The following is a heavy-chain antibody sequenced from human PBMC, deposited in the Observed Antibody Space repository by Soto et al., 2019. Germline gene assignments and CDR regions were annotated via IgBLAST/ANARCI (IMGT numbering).Heavy chain of an antibody. V-gene: IGHV1-69*13. D-gene: IGHD5-18*01. CDR3: AGDTAMASAMGY. Sequence: SVKVSCNASAGTFSRHAISWVRQAPGQGLEWMGGIIPIFGTANHAQKFQDRVTITADESTSTVYMELRRLRSEDTAVYYCAGDTAMASAMGYWGQGTLVTVSS. J-gene: IGHJ4*02. CDR1: AGTFSRHA. CDR2: IIPIFGTA.